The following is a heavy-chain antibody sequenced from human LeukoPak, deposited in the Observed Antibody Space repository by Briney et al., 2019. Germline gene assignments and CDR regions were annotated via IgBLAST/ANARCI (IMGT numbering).Heavy chain of an antibody. Sequence: SETLSLTCSVSGYSISSGYFWGWIRQPPGKGLEWIGSMFYNRNSYYNPSLKSRVTISIDTSKNQFSLKLSSVTAADTAVYYCARRESSIRNNWFDPWGQGTLVTVSS. V-gene: IGHV4-38-2*02. D-gene: IGHD3-3*02. CDR3: ARRESSIRNNWFDP. CDR2: MFYNRNS. CDR1: GYSISSGYF. J-gene: IGHJ5*02.